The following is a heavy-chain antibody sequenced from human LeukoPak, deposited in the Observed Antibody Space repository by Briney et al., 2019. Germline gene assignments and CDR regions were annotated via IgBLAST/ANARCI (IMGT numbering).Heavy chain of an antibody. D-gene: IGHD1-26*01. Sequence: PGGSLRLSCAASGFTFSSYSMNWVRQAPGKGLEWVSSISSSSSYIYYADSVKGRFTISRDNAKNSLYLQMNSLRAEDTAVYYCARVNRGSYGSVGYWGQGTLVTVSS. CDR3: ARVNRGSYGSVGY. CDR1: GFTFSSYS. CDR2: ISSSSSYI. V-gene: IGHV3-21*01. J-gene: IGHJ4*02.